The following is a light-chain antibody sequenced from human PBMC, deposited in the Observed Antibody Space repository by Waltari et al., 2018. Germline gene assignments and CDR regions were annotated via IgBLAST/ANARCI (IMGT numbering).Light chain of an antibody. CDR3: QQYGSSVLYT. CDR1: QSLTKMY. CDR2: GAS. Sequence: VLTQSPGTLSLSPGERATLSFRASQSLTKMYLAGYQQKPGQAPRLLIYGASSRAAGSPDRFSGSGSGTDFTLTISRLEPEDFAVYYCQQYGSSVLYTFGQGTKLEIK. J-gene: IGKJ2*01. V-gene: IGKV3-20*01.